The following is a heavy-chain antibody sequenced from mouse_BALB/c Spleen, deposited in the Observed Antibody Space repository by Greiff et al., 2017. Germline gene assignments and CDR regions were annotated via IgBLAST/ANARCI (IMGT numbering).Heavy chain of an antibody. CDR3: ARGDEGFAY. V-gene: IGHV5-9-4*01. J-gene: IGHJ3*01. CDR1: GFTFSSYA. Sequence: EVQGVESGGGLVKPGGSLKLSCAASGFTFSSYAMSWVRQSPEKRLEWVAEISSGGSYTYYPDTVTGRFTISRDNAKNTLYLEMSSLRSEDTAMYYCARGDEGFAYWGQGTLVTVSA. CDR2: ISSGGSYT. D-gene: IGHD3-3*01.